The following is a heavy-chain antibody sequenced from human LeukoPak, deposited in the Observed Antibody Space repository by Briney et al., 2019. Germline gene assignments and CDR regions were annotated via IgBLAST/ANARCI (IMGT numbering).Heavy chain of an antibody. Sequence: GGSLRLSCAASGFTFSSYAMSWVRQAPGKGLVWVSRINSDGSSTTYADSVKGRFTISRDNARNTLYLQMNSLRAEDTAVYYCARAHPVRGQDWGQGTLVTVSS. J-gene: IGHJ4*02. CDR1: GFTFSSYA. D-gene: IGHD3-10*01. V-gene: IGHV3-74*01. CDR3: ARAHPVRGQD. CDR2: INSDGSST.